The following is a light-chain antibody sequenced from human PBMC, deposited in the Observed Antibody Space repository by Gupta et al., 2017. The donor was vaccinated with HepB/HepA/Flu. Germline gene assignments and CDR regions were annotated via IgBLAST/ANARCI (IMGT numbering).Light chain of an antibody. Sequence: GDKLGNKYASWYQEKPGQSPVLVIYRDTKRPSGMPERFSGSNSENTATLTISGTQAMDEADYYCQVWDSSTAVFGGGTKLTVL. CDR3: QVWDSSTAV. CDR1: KLGNKY. V-gene: IGLV3-1*01. J-gene: IGLJ3*02. CDR2: RDT.